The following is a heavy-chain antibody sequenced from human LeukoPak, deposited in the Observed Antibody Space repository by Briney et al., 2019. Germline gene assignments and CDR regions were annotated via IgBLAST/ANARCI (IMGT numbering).Heavy chain of an antibody. CDR2: INHSGST. D-gene: IGHD6-13*01. Sequence: SETLSLTCAVYGGCFSGYYWSWIRQPPGKGLEWIGEINHSGSTNYNPSLKSRVTISVDTSKNQFSLKLSSVTAADTAVYYCARSYSSSWYRYYFDFWGQGTLVTVSS. J-gene: IGHJ4*02. CDR1: GGCFSGYY. CDR3: ARSYSSSWYRYYFDF. V-gene: IGHV4-34*01.